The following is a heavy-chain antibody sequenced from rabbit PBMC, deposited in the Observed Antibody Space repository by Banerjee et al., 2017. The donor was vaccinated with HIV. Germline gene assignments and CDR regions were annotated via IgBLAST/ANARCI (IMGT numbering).Heavy chain of an antibody. V-gene: IGHV1S45*01. CDR3: ARDRNGGDNIYRWGFNL. Sequence: QEQLVESGGGLVQPEGSLTLTCTASGFSFSSTYYMCWVRQAPGKRPEWIACIYAGNSGSTYYANWATGRFTISKTSSTTVTLQMTSLTAADTATYFCARDRNGGDNIYRWGFNLWGPGTLVTVS. D-gene: IGHD2-1*01. CDR2: IYAGNSGST. CDR1: GFSFSSTYY. J-gene: IGHJ4*01.